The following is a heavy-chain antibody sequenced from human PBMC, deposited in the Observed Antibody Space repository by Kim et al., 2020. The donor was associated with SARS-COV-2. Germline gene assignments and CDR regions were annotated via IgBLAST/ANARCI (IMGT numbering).Heavy chain of an antibody. Sequence: SETLSLTCTVSGGSISSSSYYWGWIRQPPGKGLEWIGSIYYSGSTYYNPSLKSRVTISVDTSKNQFSLKLSSVTAADTAVYYCATTSGVTMVRVRGMDVWGQGTMVTVSS. V-gene: IGHV4-39*01. J-gene: IGHJ6*02. CDR2: IYYSGST. CDR3: ATTSGVTMVRVRGMDV. CDR1: GGSISSSSYY. D-gene: IGHD3-10*01.